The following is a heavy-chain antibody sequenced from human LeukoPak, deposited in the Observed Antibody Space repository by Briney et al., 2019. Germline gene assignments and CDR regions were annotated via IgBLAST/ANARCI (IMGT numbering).Heavy chain of an antibody. D-gene: IGHD6-13*01. V-gene: IGHV3-53*01. J-gene: IGHJ5*02. CDR3: ARDRGQLVRRTNWFDP. CDR1: GFSVSSNY. Sequence: GGSLRLSCAASGFSVSSNYMNWVRQAPGKGLEWVSVIYNGGDTYYADSVKGRFTISGDNSKNTLYLQMNSLRAEDTAVYYCARDRGQLVRRTNWFDPWGQGTLVTVSS. CDR2: IYNGGDT.